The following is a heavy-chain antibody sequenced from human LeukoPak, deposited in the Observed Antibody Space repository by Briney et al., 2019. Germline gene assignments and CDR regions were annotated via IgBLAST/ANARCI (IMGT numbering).Heavy chain of an antibody. J-gene: IGHJ4*02. CDR2: IYPGDSDT. D-gene: IGHD5-18*01. CDR3: ARHSYSYGYPYYFDY. Sequence: GESLKISCKGSGYSFTSYWIGWVRQMPGKGLEWMGIIYPGDSDTRYSPSFQGQVTISADKSISTAYLQWSSLKASDTAMFYCARHSYSYGYPYYFDYWGQGTLVTVSS. V-gene: IGHV5-51*01. CDR1: GYSFTSYW.